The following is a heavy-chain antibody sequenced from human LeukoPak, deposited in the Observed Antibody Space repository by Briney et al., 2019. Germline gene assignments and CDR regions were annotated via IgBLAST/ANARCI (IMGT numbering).Heavy chain of an antibody. D-gene: IGHD2-15*01. CDR2: ISAYNGNT. CDR1: GGTFSSYA. V-gene: IGHV1-18*01. J-gene: IGHJ4*02. Sequence: GASVKVSCKASGGTFSSYAIGWVRQAPGQGLEWMGWISAYNGNTNYAQKLQGRVTMTTDTSTSTAYMELRSLRSDDTAVYYCARSARGGRPRFDYWGQGTLVTVSS. CDR3: ARSARGGRPRFDY.